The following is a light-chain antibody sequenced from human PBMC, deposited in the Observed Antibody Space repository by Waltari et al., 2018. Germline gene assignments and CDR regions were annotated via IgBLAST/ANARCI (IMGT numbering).Light chain of an antibody. V-gene: IGKV1-39*01. Sequence: DIQMTQSPSSLSASVGDRVTITCRARQSINTYLNWYQQKPGKAPKLLIYAASSLQSGAPLRFSGRGSGTDFTHTITSLQREDFATYYCQQSYNTPYTFGQGTKLDIK. CDR3: QQSYNTPYT. J-gene: IGKJ2*01. CDR1: QSINTY. CDR2: AAS.